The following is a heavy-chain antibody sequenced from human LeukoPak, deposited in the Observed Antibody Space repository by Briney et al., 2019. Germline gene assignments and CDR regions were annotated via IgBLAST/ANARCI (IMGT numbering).Heavy chain of an antibody. CDR1: GFTFSNYA. J-gene: IGHJ5*02. CDR3: ARDSVVTGGWPDGPYNWFDP. Sequence: GGSLRLSCGASGFTFSNYAMSWVRQAPGKGLEWVSGINDNGSTRFYAASVKGRFTSSRDNPKNTLYLQMNSLRAEDTAVYYCARDSVVTGGWPDGPYNWFDPWGQGTLVTVSS. V-gene: IGHV3-23*01. CDR2: INDNGSTR. D-gene: IGHD2-21*02.